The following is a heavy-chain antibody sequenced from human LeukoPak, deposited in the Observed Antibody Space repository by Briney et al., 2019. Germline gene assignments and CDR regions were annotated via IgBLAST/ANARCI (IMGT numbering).Heavy chain of an antibody. D-gene: IGHD6-19*01. V-gene: IGHV3-23*01. J-gene: IGHJ4*02. CDR3: AKDAPKGIAVAGTEYFDY. Sequence: GGSLRLSCAASGFTFSSYAMSWVRQAPGKGLEWVSAITGSGGSTYYADSVKGRFTISRDNSKTTLYLQMNSLRAEDTAVYYCAKDAPKGIAVAGTEYFDYWGQGTLVTVSS. CDR1: GFTFSSYA. CDR2: ITGSGGST.